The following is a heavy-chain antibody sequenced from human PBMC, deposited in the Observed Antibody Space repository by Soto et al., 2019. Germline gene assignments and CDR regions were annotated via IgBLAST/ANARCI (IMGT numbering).Heavy chain of an antibody. D-gene: IGHD1-1*01. J-gene: IGHJ4*02. CDR2: ISSSSSTI. CDR1: GFTFSSYS. V-gene: IGHV3-48*01. Sequence: GGSLRLSCAASGFTFSSYSMNWVRQAPGKGLEWVSYISSSSSTIDYADSVKGRFTISRDNAKNSLYLQMNSLRAEDTAVYYCARATGTDGVDYWGQGTLVTVSS. CDR3: ARATGTDGVDY.